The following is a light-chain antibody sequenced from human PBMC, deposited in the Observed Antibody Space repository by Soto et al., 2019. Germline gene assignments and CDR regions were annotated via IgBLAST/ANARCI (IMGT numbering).Light chain of an antibody. J-gene: IGLJ2*01. CDR3: SSYTGSNNLVI. Sequence: QSVLTQPPSASGSPGQSVTISCTGTSSDVGGYNYVSWYQQHPGKAPKVMIYEVSKRPSGVPDRFSGSKSGNTASLTVSGLQAEDEADYYCSSYTGSNNLVIFGGGTKLTVL. V-gene: IGLV2-8*01. CDR2: EVS. CDR1: SSDVGGYNY.